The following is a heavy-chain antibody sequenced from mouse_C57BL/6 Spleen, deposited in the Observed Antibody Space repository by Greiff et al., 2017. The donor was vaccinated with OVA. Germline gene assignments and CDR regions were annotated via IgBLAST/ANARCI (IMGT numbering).Heavy chain of an antibody. Sequence: EVKLMESGGGLVKPGGSLKLSCAASGFTFSDYGMHWVRQAPEKGLEWVAYISSGSSTIYYADTVKGRFTISRDNAKNTLFMQMTSLRSKDTAMYYCARDRSNYEDAMDYWGQGTSVTVSS. V-gene: IGHV5-17*01. J-gene: IGHJ4*01. D-gene: IGHD2-5*01. CDR3: ARDRSNYEDAMDY. CDR1: GFTFSDYG. CDR2: ISSGSSTI.